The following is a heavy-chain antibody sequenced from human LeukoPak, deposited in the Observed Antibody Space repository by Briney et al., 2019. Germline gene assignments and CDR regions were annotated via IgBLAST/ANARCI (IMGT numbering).Heavy chain of an antibody. Sequence: GGSLRLSCAASGFDFSNYGMHWVRQAPGKGLEWVSSIQYDGINKYFGDSVRGRFTISRDNSKNMLYLQMNSLRVEDTAIYYCVRSSSSQTAEDLWGQGALVTVSS. CDR2: IQYDGINK. J-gene: IGHJ5*02. D-gene: IGHD2-21*02. CDR1: GFDFSNYG. V-gene: IGHV3-30*02. CDR3: VRSSSSQTAEDL.